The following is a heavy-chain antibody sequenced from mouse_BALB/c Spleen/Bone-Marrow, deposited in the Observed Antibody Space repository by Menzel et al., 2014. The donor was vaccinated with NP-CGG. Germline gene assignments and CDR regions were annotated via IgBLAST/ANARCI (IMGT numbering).Heavy chain of an antibody. V-gene: IGHV2-9*02. J-gene: IGHJ4*01. CDR1: GFSLTSYG. Sequence: VKLMESGPGLVSPSQRLSIPCTVSGFSLTSYGLHWVRQPPGKGLEWLGVIWAGGSTNYNSALMSRLSISKDNSKSXVFLKMNSLQTDDTAMYYCARDGVYGSHYYAMDYWGQGTSVTVSS. CDR2: IWAGGST. D-gene: IGHD1-1*02. CDR3: ARDGVYGSHYYAMDY.